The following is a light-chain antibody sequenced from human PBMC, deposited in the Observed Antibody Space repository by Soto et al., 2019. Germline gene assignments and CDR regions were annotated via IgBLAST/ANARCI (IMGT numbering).Light chain of an antibody. Sequence: QSALTQPASVSGSPGQSITISCTGTSSDVGGYNYVSWYQQHPGKAPQVMIYEVTNRPSGISVRFSGSKSGNTASLTISGLQAEDEAGYSCSSYTTSNTWVFGGGTKLTVL. CDR2: EVT. V-gene: IGLV2-14*01. CDR1: SSDVGGYNY. J-gene: IGLJ3*02. CDR3: SSYTTSNTWV.